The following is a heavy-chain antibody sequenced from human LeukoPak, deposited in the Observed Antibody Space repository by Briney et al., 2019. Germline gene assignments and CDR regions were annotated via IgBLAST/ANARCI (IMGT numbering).Heavy chain of an antibody. CDR3: AREGITGTTSPYFDY. CDR2: IYSGGST. CDR1: GFTVSSKY. V-gene: IGHV3-53*01. J-gene: IGHJ4*02. D-gene: IGHD1-20*01. Sequence: GGSLRLSCAASGFTVSSKYMSWVRQAPGKGLEWVSVIYSGGSTYYADSVKGRFTISRDNSKNTLYLQMNSLRAEDAAVYYCAREGITGTTSPYFDYWGQGTLVTVSS.